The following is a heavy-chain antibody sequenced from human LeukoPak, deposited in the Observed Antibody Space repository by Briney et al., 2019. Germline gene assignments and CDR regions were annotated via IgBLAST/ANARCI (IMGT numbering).Heavy chain of an antibody. D-gene: IGHD5-12*01. J-gene: IGHJ6*03. Sequence: ASVKVSCKAFGYTFTSNYMHWVRQAPGQGPEWMGVISPSGGSTTYAQKFQGRVTLTRDMSTSTDYLELSSLRSEDTAVYYCARGGGYSGYDSPYYYYYMDVWGQGTLVTVSS. CDR1: GYTFTSNY. V-gene: IGHV1-46*01. CDR2: ISPSGGST. CDR3: ARGGGYSGYDSPYYYYYMDV.